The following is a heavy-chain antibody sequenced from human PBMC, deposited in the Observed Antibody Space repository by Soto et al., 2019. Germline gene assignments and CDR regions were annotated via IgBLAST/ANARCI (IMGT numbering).Heavy chain of an antibody. CDR2: IYPGDSDT. J-gene: IGHJ4*02. CDR1: GYRFTTYW. V-gene: IGHV5-51*01. CDR3: ARNYGDLYYFDY. D-gene: IGHD3-10*01. Sequence: PGESLKISCKTSGYRFTTYWIGWVRQMPGKGLEWVGIIYPGDSDTRYSPSFQGQVTVSADKSITTAYLQWGSLKASDTAMYYCARNYGDLYYFDYWGQGTLVTVSS.